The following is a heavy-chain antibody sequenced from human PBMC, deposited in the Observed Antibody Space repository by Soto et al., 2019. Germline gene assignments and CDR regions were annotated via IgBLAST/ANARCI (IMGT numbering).Heavy chain of an antibody. V-gene: IGHV3-30*03. CDR3: AFGSSGWPFDY. CDR1: GFTFSSYG. Sequence: GGSLRLSCAASGFTFSSYGMHWVRQAPGKGLEWVAVISYDGSNKYYADSVKGRFTISRDNSKNTLYLQMNSLRAEDAAVYYCAFGSSGWPFDYWGQGTLVTVSS. CDR2: ISYDGSNK. J-gene: IGHJ4*02. D-gene: IGHD6-19*01.